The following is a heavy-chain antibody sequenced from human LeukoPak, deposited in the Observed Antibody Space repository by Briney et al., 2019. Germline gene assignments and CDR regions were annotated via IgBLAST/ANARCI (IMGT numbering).Heavy chain of an antibody. CDR2: IIPIFGTA. J-gene: IGHJ6*02. CDR3: ARVGAVNTMIVVVTISGYYYGMDV. D-gene: IGHD3-22*01. Sequence: GASVKVSCKASGGTFSSYAISWVRQAPGQGLEWMGGIIPIFGTANYAQKFQGRVTITTDESTSTAYMELSSLRSEDTAVYYCARVGAVNTMIVVVTISGYYYGMDVWGQGTTVTVSS. V-gene: IGHV1-69*05. CDR1: GGTFSSYA.